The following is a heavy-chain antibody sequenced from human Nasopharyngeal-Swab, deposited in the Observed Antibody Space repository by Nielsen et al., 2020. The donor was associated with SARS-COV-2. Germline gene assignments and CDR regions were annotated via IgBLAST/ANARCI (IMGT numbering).Heavy chain of an antibody. CDR2: IYYGGST. CDR1: GGSISSSTYY. Sequence: WETLSLTCTVSGGSISSSTYYWAWIRQPPGKGLEWIGSIYYGGSTYYNPSLKSRVTISVDTSKNQFSLKLSSVTAADTAVYYCATLSSSWYEYYFDYWGQGTLVTVSS. CDR3: ATLSSSWYEYYFDY. D-gene: IGHD6-13*01. V-gene: IGHV4-39*01. J-gene: IGHJ4*02.